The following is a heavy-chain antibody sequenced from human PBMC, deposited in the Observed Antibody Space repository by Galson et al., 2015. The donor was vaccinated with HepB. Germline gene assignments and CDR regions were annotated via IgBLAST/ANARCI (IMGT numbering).Heavy chain of an antibody. CDR3: AKTTVVVPAAIIFDY. CDR1: GFTFSSYA. J-gene: IGHJ4*02. CDR2: ISGSGGST. Sequence: SLRLSCAASGFTFSSYAMSWVRQAPGKGLEWVSAISGSGGSTYYADSVKGRFTISRDGSKNTLYLQMNSLRAEDTAVYYCAKTTVVVPAAIIFDYWGQGTLVTVSS. D-gene: IGHD2-2*01. V-gene: IGHV3-23*01.